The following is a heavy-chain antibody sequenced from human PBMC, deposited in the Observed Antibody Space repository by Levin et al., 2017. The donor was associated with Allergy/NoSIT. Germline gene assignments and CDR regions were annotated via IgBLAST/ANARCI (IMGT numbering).Heavy chain of an antibody. CDR3: ARVSDSGSGSHYRNLDY. CDR1: GFTFSNYR. CDR2: IKGDGSEE. D-gene: IGHD3-10*01. V-gene: IGHV3-7*04. Sequence: PGGSLRLSCAASGFTFSNYRMSWVRQSPGGGLEWVASIKGDGSEETYVGSVKGRFTISRDNSKSSLYVQMNNLRAEDTAVYYCARVSDSGSGSHYRNLDYWGQGTLVTVS. J-gene: IGHJ4*02.